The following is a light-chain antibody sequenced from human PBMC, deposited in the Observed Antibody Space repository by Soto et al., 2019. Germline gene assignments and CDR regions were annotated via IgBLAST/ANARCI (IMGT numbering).Light chain of an antibody. CDR2: DAS. J-gene: IGKJ1*01. Sequence: DIQMTQSPSTLSSSVGDIVTITCLASQSISSWLAWYQQKPGKAPKVLIYDASSLEYGVPSRFSGSGSGTEFTLTIRSLQPDDFATYYCQQYNCYSRTFGQGTKVDIK. CDR1: QSISSW. CDR3: QQYNCYSRT. V-gene: IGKV1-5*01.